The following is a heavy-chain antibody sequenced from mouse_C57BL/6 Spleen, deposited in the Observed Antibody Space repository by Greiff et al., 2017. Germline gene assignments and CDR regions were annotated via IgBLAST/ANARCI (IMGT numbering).Heavy chain of an antibody. CDR1: GYTFTSYW. J-gene: IGHJ2*01. V-gene: IGHV1-64*01. CDR2: IHHNSGST. CDR3: ARKSSGYYFDY. Sequence: QVQLQQSGAELVKPGASVKLSCKASGYTFTSYWMHWVKQRPGQGLEWIGMIHHNSGSTNYNEKFKSKATLTVDKSSSTAYMQLSSLTSEDSAVYYCARKSSGYYFDYWGQGTTLTVSS. D-gene: IGHD3-2*02.